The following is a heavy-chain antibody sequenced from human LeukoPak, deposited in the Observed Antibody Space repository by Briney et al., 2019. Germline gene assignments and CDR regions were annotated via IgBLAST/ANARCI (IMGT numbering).Heavy chain of an antibody. CDR2: IWYDGSKK. CDR1: GFTFSSYG. D-gene: IGHD6-19*01. CDR3: SVAGTLWYFDY. J-gene: IGHJ4*02. Sequence: PGGSLRLSCAASGFTFSSYGMHWVRQAPGKGLEWVAFIWYDGSKKYYADSVKGRFTISRDNSKNTLYLQMNSLRAEDTAVYYCSVAGTLWYFDYWGQGTLVTVSS. V-gene: IGHV3-30*02.